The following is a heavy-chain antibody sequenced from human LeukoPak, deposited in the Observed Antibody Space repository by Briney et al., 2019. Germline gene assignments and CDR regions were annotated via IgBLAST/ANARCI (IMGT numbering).Heavy chain of an antibody. V-gene: IGHV4-31*03. J-gene: IGHJ4*02. CDR2: IYYSGST. D-gene: IGHD3-16*01. CDR1: GGSISSGGYY. CDR3: ARASLGGNDY. Sequence: SQTLSLTCTVSGGSISSGGYYWSWIRQHPGKGLEWIGYIYYSGSTYYNPSLKSRVTISVDTSKNQFSLKLSSVTAADTAVYHCARASLGGNDYWGQGTLVTVSS.